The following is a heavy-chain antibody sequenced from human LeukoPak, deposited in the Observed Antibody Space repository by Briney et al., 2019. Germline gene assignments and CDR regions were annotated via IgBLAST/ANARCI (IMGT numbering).Heavy chain of an antibody. Sequence: ASVKVSSKASGYTFTSYDMNWVRQAPGQGLEWMGWVNPNAGNTGYVQKFQGRVTFTRNTSISTAYMELSSLRSEDTAVYYCARGKYCSDATCYSLGYYYYMDVWGKGTTVTVSS. CDR2: VNPNAGNT. D-gene: IGHD2-15*01. J-gene: IGHJ6*03. CDR1: GYTFTSYD. V-gene: IGHV1-8*03. CDR3: ARGKYCSDATCYSLGYYYYMDV.